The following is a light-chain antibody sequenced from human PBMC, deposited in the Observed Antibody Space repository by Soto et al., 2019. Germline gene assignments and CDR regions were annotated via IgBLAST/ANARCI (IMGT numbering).Light chain of an antibody. CDR1: QSIRRS. V-gene: IGKV1-39*01. CDR2: AAS. Sequence: DIQMTQSPSSLSSSVADRVTITCRSSQSIRRSLNWYQQKPGKAPNLLIYAASSLQTGVPSRFTGSGSGTDLTLTISNLQPEDFAVYYCQQTYSRPRKFGKGTKVDI. J-gene: IGKJ1*01. CDR3: QQTYSRPRK.